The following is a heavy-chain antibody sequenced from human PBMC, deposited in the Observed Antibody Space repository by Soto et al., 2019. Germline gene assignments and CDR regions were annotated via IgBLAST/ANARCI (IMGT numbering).Heavy chain of an antibody. CDR3: ARHMFSTSSSFDY. CDR2: ISSSSSYI. Sequence: GSLRLSCAASGFTFSSYSMNWVRQAPGKGLEWVSSISSSSSYIYYADSVKGRFTISRDNAKNSLYLQMNSLRAEDTAVYYCARHMFSTSSSFDYWGQGTLVTVSS. D-gene: IGHD2-2*01. CDR1: GFTFSSYS. J-gene: IGHJ4*02. V-gene: IGHV3-21*01.